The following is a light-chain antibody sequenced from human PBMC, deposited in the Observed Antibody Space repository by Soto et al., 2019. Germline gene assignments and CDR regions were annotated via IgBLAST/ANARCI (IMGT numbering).Light chain of an antibody. V-gene: IGKV1-5*01. CDR3: QQYENYWT. CDR1: QSISSW. CDR2: DAS. J-gene: IGKJ1*01. Sequence: DIQMTQSPSTLSATAGDRVTITCRASQSISSWLAWYQQKPGKAPKLLIYDASNLESGVPSRFSGSGSRTEPTLTISNLQPDDFATYYCQQYENYWTFGQGTKVDI.